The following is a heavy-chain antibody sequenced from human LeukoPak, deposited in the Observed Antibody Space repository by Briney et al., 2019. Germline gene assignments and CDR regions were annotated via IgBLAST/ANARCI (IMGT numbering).Heavy chain of an antibody. CDR2: ISGSGGST. D-gene: IGHD4-17*01. CDR1: GFTFTSYA. Sequence: GGSLRLSCAASGFTFTSYAMSWVRQAPGKRLEWVSTISGSGGSTYYADSVKGRFTISRDNSKNTLYLQMNSLRAEDTAIYYCVKDQGKTVTTYFDYWGQGTLVTVSS. V-gene: IGHV3-23*01. J-gene: IGHJ4*02. CDR3: VKDQGKTVTTYFDY.